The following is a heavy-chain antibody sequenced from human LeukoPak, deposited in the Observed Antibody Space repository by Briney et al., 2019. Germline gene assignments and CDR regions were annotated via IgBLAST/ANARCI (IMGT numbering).Heavy chain of an antibody. CDR1: GFTFSSYW. D-gene: IGHD6-19*01. J-gene: IGHJ6*02. CDR3: AKILAVADSGAYYYYYYGMDV. V-gene: IGHV3-7*01. Sequence: PGGSLRLSCAASGFTFSSYWMSWVRQAPGKGLEWVANIKQDGSEKYYVDSVKGRFTISRDNAKNSLYLQMNSLRAEDTAVYYCAKILAVADSGAYYYYYYGMDVWGQGTTVTVSS. CDR2: IKQDGSEK.